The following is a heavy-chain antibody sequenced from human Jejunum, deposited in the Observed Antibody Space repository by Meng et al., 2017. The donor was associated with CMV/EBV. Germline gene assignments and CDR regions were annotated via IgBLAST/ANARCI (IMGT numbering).Heavy chain of an antibody. CDR2: IHDTGST. CDR3: ARGSIFVSFDS. D-gene: IGHD3-3*01. CDR1: GGSIGSGDYY. V-gene: IGHV4-30-4*08. J-gene: IGHJ4*02. Sequence: QGQLQESGPGLVNPSQTLSLTCSVSGGSIGSGDYYWSWIRQPPGKGLEWIGYIHDTGSTYYNPSLKSRVDISLGTSRNHFSLTLSSVTAEDTAVYFCARGSIFVSFDSWGQGTLVTVSS.